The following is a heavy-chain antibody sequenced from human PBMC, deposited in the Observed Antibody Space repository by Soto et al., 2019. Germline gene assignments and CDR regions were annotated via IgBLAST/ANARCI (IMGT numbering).Heavy chain of an antibody. D-gene: IGHD6-13*01. V-gene: IGHV1-69*13. CDR3: ARGGGIAAAVTSAFDI. Sequence: ASVKVSCKASGGTFSSYAISWVRQAPGQGLEWMGGIIPIFGTANYAQKFQGRVTITADESTSTAYMELSSLRSEDTAVYYCARGGGIAAAVTSAFDIWGQGTMVTVSS. J-gene: IGHJ3*02. CDR2: IIPIFGTA. CDR1: GGTFSSYA.